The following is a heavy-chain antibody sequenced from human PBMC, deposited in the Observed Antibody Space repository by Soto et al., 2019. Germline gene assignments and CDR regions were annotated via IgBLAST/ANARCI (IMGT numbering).Heavy chain of an antibody. CDR2: ISGSGGST. V-gene: IGHV3-23*01. D-gene: IGHD3-10*01. CDR3: AKDPYYYGSGRVLINWFDP. CDR1: GFTFSSYA. Sequence: GGSLRLSCAASGFTFSSYAMSWVRQAPGKGLEWVSAISGSGGSTYYADFVKGRFTISRDNSKNTLYLQMNSLRAEDTAVYYCAKDPYYYGSGRVLINWFDPWGQGTLVTVSS. J-gene: IGHJ5*02.